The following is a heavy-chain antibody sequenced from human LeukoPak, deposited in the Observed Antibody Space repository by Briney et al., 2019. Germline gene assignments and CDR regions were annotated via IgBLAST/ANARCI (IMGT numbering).Heavy chain of an antibody. CDR1: GFTFTTYW. Sequence: HPGESLRLSCAASGFTFTTYWMTWVRQAPGKGLEWVANINQDGTEKYYVDSVKGRFTISRDNAKNSLYLQMNSLRAEDTAVYYCAELGITMIGGVWGKGTTVTISS. CDR2: INQDGTEK. D-gene: IGHD3-10*02. CDR3: AELGITMIGGV. J-gene: IGHJ6*04. V-gene: IGHV3-7*01.